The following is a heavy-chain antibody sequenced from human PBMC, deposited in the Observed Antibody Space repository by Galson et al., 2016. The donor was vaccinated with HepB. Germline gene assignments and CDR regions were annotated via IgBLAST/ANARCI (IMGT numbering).Heavy chain of an antibody. CDR1: GFIFSSSV. D-gene: IGHD3-16*01. Sequence: SLRLSCAASGFIFSSSVMSWVRQAPGKGLEWVSVTSGLVDSTYYADSVKGRFTISRDDARNSLFLQMESLRTDDTALYYCVRDDAYYDLDSWGQGTLVTVSS. V-gene: IGHV3-23*01. J-gene: IGHJ4*02. CDR2: TSGLVDST. CDR3: VRDDAYYDLDS.